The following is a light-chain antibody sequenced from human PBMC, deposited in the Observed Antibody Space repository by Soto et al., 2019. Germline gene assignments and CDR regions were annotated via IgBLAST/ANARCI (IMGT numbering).Light chain of an antibody. CDR1: ETVSTN. CDR3: QQYSNWPPAIT. CDR2: GSS. Sequence: EIVRTQSPVTLSLSPGERATLSCRDTETVSTNLAWFQRKAGQPPRLLIYGSSTRATGVPDRFSGCGSGTEFALIISSLHSEDVAVYYCQQYSNWPPAITFGQGTRLEI. V-gene: IGKV3-15*01. J-gene: IGKJ5*01.